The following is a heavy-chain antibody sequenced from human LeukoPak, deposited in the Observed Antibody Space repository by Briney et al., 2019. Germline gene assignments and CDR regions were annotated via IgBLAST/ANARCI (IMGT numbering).Heavy chain of an antibody. J-gene: IGHJ5*02. CDR1: GFTFSSYG. CDR3: AKETTTVTDWFDP. CDR2: ISYDGSNK. V-gene: IGHV3-30*18. Sequence: GGSLRLSCAASGFTFSSYGMHWVRQAPGKWLEWVAVISYDGSNKYYADSVKGRFTISRDNSKNTLYLQMNSLRAEDTAVYYCAKETTTVTDWFDPWGQGTLVTVSS. D-gene: IGHD4-17*01.